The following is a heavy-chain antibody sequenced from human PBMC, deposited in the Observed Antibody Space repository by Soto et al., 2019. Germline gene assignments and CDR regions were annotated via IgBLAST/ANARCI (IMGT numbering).Heavy chain of an antibody. V-gene: IGHV3-72*01. Sequence: GGSLRLSCAASGFIFSDHYMDWVRRGPGKGLEWVARSRNKANSYSVAYAPSVQGRFTISRDNLNNSVSLQMNGLQTEDTALYYCVKSGTRTFDFWGPGALVTVSS. CDR1: GFIFSDHY. J-gene: IGHJ4*02. CDR2: SRNKANSYSV. D-gene: IGHD6-25*01. CDR3: VKSGTRTFDF.